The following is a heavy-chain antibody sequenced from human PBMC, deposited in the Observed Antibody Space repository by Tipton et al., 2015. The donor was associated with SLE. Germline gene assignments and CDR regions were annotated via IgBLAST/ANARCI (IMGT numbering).Heavy chain of an antibody. V-gene: IGHV3-30*02. J-gene: IGHJ3*01. D-gene: IGHD3-22*01. CDR2: IRYDGSNK. CDR3: AKGGYDTSGGDAFDV. Sequence: SLRLSCAASGFTFSSYGIHWVRQAPGKGLEWVTFIRYDGSNKYYADSMKGRFTISRDNSKNTLYLQMNSLRTEDTAVYYCAKGGYDTSGGDAFDVWGQGTTVTVSS. CDR1: GFTFSSYG.